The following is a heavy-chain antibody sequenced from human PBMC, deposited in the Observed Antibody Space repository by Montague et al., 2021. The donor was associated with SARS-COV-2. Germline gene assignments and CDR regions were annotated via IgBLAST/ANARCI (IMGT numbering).Heavy chain of an antibody. CDR2: INHRGTS. D-gene: IGHD3-22*01. CDR3: ARGRQHFNMIVVVMTGGEYYFDY. J-gene: IGHJ4*01. CDR1: GGSFTDYY. Sequence: SETLSLTCAVYGGSFTDYYWSWVRQPPGKGLEWIGEINHRGTSNYNPSLKSRVSISVDTSKNQFSLYLGSVTAADTAVYYCARGRQHFNMIVVVMTGGEYYFDYLAHGTLVSVSS. V-gene: IGHV4-34*01.